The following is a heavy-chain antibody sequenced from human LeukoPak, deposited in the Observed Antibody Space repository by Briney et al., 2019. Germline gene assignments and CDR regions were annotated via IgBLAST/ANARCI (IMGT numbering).Heavy chain of an antibody. Sequence: SETLSLTCTVSGGSISSGDYDWSWIRQPPGKGLEWIGYIYYSGSTYYNPSLKSRVTISVDTSKNQFSLKLSSVTAADTAVYYFARVLGGYYYMDVWGKGTTVTVSS. D-gene: IGHD3-3*02. J-gene: IGHJ6*03. CDR3: ARVLGGYYYMDV. CDR1: GGSISSGDYD. CDR2: IYYSGST. V-gene: IGHV4-30-4*08.